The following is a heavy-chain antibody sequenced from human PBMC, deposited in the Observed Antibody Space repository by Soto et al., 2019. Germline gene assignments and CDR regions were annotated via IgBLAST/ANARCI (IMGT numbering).Heavy chain of an antibody. CDR1: GLTFSSYG. CDR3: ARDKTDCSSTSCYLVYYYYGMDV. Sequence: GGSLRLSCAASGLTFSSYGMHWVRQAPGEGLEWLAVIWYDGSNKYYADSVKGRFTISRDNSKNTLYLQMNSLRAEDTAVYYCARDKTDCSSTSCYLVYYYYGMDVWGQGTTVTVSS. V-gene: IGHV3-33*08. D-gene: IGHD2-2*01. J-gene: IGHJ6*02. CDR2: IWYDGSNK.